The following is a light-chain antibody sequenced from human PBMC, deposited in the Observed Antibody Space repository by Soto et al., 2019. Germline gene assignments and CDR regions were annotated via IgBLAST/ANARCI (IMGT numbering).Light chain of an antibody. CDR1: SSDVGGYNY. J-gene: IGLJ1*01. Sequence: QSALTQPRSVSASPGQSVTIYCTGGSSDVGGYNYVSWYQQHPGKAPKLVIYDVSKRPSGLPDRFSGSKSGNTASLTISGLQAEDEADYYCCSYATQYTYVFGTGTKLTVL. CDR2: DVS. V-gene: IGLV2-11*01. CDR3: CSYATQYTYV.